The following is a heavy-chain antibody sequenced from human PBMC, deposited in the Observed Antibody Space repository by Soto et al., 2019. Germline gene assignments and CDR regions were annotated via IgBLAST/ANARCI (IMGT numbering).Heavy chain of an antibody. CDR3: ARWGYFDWLHYGTDV. J-gene: IGHJ6*02. CDR2: ISYDGSNK. Sequence: GSLRLSCAASGFTFSSYGMHWVRQAPGKGLEWVAVISYDGSNKYYADSVKGRFTISRDNAKNTLYLQMNSLRAEDTAVYYCARWGYFDWLHYGTDVWGQGTTVTVSS. D-gene: IGHD3-9*01. V-gene: IGHV3-30*03. CDR1: GFTFSSYG.